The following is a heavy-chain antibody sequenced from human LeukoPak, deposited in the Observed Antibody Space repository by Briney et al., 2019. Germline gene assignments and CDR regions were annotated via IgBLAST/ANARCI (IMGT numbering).Heavy chain of an antibody. V-gene: IGHV1-69*13. D-gene: IGHD3-9*01. CDR3: ARDIRYFDWPGWFDP. CDR2: IIPIFGTA. CDR1: GGTFSSYA. J-gene: IGHJ5*02. Sequence: SVKVSCKASGGTFSSYAISWVRQAPGQGLEWMGGIIPIFGTANYAQKFQGRVTITADESTSTAYMELSSLRSEDTAVYYCARDIRYFDWPGWFDPWGQGTLVTVSS.